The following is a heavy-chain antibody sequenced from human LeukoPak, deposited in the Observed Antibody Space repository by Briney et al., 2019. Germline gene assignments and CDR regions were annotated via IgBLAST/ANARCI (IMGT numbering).Heavy chain of an antibody. CDR3: AKSYDSSGYYYFDY. D-gene: IGHD3-22*01. CDR1: GFTVSSNY. V-gene: IGHV3-66*01. CDR2: IYSGGST. Sequence: GGSLRLSCAASGFTVSSNYMSWVRQAPGKGLEWVSVIYSGGSTYYADSVKGRFTISRDNSKNTLYLQMNSLRAEDTAVYYCAKSYDSSGYYYFDYWGQGTLVTVSS. J-gene: IGHJ4*02.